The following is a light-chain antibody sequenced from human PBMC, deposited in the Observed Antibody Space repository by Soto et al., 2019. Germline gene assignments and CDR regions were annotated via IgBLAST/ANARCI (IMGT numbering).Light chain of an antibody. J-gene: IGKJ4*01. CDR1: EGIRYD. CDR3: LQYTSGPLT. Sequence: DIQMTQSPSSLSASVGQRVAISCRASEGIRYDLGWYQQTPGKPPKRLIYGSSSLQSGVPSRFSGSRSGTEFTLTISSVEPEDFATYFCLQYTSGPLTVGGGTKVEIK. V-gene: IGKV1-17*01. CDR2: GSS.